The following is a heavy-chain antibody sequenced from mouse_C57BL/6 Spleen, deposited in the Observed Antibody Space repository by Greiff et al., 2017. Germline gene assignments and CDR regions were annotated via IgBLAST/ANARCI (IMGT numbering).Heavy chain of an antibody. CDR2: ISSGGDYI. V-gene: IGHV5-9-1*02. CDR1: GFTFSSYA. Sequence: EVQLEESGEGLVKPGGSLKLSCAASGFTFSSYAMSWVRQTPEKRLEWVAYISSGGDYIYYADTVKGRFTISRDNARNTLYLQMSSLKSEDTAMXYCTRDGGLLWYFDVWGTGTTVTVSS. J-gene: IGHJ1*03. CDR3: TRDGGLLWYFDV. D-gene: IGHD2-3*01.